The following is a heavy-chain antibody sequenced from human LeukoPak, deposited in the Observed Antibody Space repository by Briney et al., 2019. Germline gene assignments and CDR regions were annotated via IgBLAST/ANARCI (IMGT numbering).Heavy chain of an antibody. J-gene: IGHJ4*02. D-gene: IGHD6-19*01. CDR1: GFTFDDYA. CDR3: AKDIGRIAVAGATLDY. Sequence: PGGSLRLSCAASGFTFDDYAMHWVRQAPGKGLEWVSGISWNSGSIGYADSVKGRFTISRDNAKNSLYLQMNSLRAEDTALYYCAKDIGRIAVAGATLDYWGQGTLVTVSS. V-gene: IGHV3-9*01. CDR2: ISWNSGSI.